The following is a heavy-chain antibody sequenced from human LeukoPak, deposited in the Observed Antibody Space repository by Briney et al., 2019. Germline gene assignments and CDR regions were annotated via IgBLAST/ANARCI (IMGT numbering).Heavy chain of an antibody. D-gene: IGHD4-17*01. CDR1: GYTFTSYG. CDR2: ISAYNGNT. CDR3: ARSGATVTTPYYYGMDV. Sequence: GASVKVSCKASGYTFTSYGISWVRQAPGQGLEWMGWISAYNGNTNYAQKLQGRVTMTTDTSTSTAYMELRSLRSDDTAVYYCARSGATVTTPYYYGMDVWGQGTTVTVSS. V-gene: IGHV1-18*01. J-gene: IGHJ6*02.